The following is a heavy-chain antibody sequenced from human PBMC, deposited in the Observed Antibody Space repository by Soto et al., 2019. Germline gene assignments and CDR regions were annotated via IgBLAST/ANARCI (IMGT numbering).Heavy chain of an antibody. CDR1: GYSMTRGYY. CDR3: ARTFDYYGMDV. CDR2: ICRGGSV. J-gene: IGHJ6*02. V-gene: IGHV4-38-2*01. D-gene: IGHD3-3*01. Sequence: NPSETLSLTSAVSGYSMTRGYYWVWVRHPTGKGLEWLGSICRGGSVYYNPSLKSRVTLSLDASKIHFSLHLTSVTAADTAVYYCARTFDYYGMDVWGQGTAVTVSS.